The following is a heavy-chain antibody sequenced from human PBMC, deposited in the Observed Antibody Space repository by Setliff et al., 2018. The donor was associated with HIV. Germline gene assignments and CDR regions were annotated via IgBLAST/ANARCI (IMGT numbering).Heavy chain of an antibody. J-gene: IGHJ6*03. Sequence: TSETLSLTCTVSGDSLSSSSYYWGWIRQPPGKGLEWIGSIFYSGTTYYNPSLESRVTISVDTSKNQFSLKLSSVTAADTAVYYCARGLVNLSRYYYYYMDVWGKGTTVTVSS. D-gene: IGHD3-10*01. CDR1: GDSLSSSSYY. V-gene: IGHV4-39*07. CDR3: ARGLVNLSRYYYYYMDV. CDR2: IFYSGTT.